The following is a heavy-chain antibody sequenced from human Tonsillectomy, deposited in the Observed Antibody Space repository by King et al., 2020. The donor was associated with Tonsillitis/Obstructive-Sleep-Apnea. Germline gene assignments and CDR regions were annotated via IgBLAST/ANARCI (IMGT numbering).Heavy chain of an antibody. J-gene: IGHJ3*02. Sequence: VQLVESGGGLVQPGGSLRLSCAASGFTFSSYWIHWVRQAPGKGLVWVSRINRYGSCTTYADSVKGRFTISRDNAQNTLYLQMNSLRAKDTAVYYCARDLWGAFDIWGQGTMVTVSS. CDR1: GFTFSSYW. V-gene: IGHV3-74*01. CDR2: INRYGSCT. CDR3: ARDLWGAFDI. D-gene: IGHD7-27*01.